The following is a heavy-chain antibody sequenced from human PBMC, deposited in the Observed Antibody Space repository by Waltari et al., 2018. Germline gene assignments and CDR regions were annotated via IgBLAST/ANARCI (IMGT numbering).Heavy chain of an antibody. J-gene: IGHJ4*02. Sequence: EVQLVESGGVVVQPGGSLRLSCAASGFTFDDYAMHWVRQAPGKGLEWVSLISWEGSTTSYADSVKGRFTISRDNSKNSLYLQMNSLRAEDNALYYCAKDSRGYSGWVDYWGQGT. V-gene: IGHV3-43D*03. CDR2: ISWEGSTT. CDR3: AKDSRGYSGWVDY. D-gene: IGHD6-19*01. CDR1: GFTFDDYA.